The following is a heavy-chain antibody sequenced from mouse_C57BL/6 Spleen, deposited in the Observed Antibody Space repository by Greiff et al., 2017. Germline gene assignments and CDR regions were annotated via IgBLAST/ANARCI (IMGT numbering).Heavy chain of an antibody. D-gene: IGHD2-12*01. J-gene: IGHJ4*01. CDR3: ARSSDDGPYYAMDY. CDR1: GYTFTSYW. CDR2: IDPSDSYT. V-gene: IGHV1-50*01. Sequence: VQLQQPGAELVKPGASVKLSCKASGYTFTSYWMQWVKQRPGQGLEWIGEIDPSDSYTNYNQKFKGKATLTVDTSSSTAYMQLSSLTSEDSAVYYCARSSDDGPYYAMDYWGQGTSVTVSS.